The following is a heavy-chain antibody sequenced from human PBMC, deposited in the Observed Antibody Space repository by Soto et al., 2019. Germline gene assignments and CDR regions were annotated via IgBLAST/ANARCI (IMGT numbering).Heavy chain of an antibody. CDR3: ARDSSGSYLLFDP. CDR1: GYTFTSYY. V-gene: IGHV1-8*01. D-gene: IGHD1-26*01. Sequence: QVQLVQSGAEVKKPGASVKVSCKASGYTFTSYYINWVRQAPGQGLEWMGWMNPNSGSTGYAQQFQGRVTMTRNTSISTAYMELSSLRSEDTAVYYCARDSSGSYLLFDPWGQGTLVTVSS. J-gene: IGHJ5*02. CDR2: MNPNSGST.